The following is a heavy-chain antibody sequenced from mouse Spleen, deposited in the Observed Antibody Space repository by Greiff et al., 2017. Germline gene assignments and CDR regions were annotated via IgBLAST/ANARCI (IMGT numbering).Heavy chain of an antibody. CDR3: SSWRGGREYFGF. Sequence: QVQLQQSGAELMKPGASVKLSCKATGYTFTGYWIEWVKQRPGHGLEWIGEILPGSGSTNSNEKFKGKATLTAATSSNTAYMQLSSLTTEDSAIFYCSSWRGGREYFGFRGQGTTRTVSS. V-gene: IGHV1-9*01. J-gene: IGHJ2*01. CDR2: ILPGSGST. CDR1: GYTFTGYW.